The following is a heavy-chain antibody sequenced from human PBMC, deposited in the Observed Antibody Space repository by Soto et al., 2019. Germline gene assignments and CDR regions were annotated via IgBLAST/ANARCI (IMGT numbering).Heavy chain of an antibody. Sequence: ASVKVSCKASGYTFTSYDINWVRQATGQGLEWMGWMNPNSGNTGYAQKFQGRVTMTRNTSISTAYMELSSLRSEDTAVYYCSMGHGDYNDAFDIWGQGTMVTVSS. CDR3: SMGHGDYNDAFDI. CDR1: GYTFTSYD. D-gene: IGHD4-17*01. J-gene: IGHJ3*02. V-gene: IGHV1-8*01. CDR2: MNPNSGNT.